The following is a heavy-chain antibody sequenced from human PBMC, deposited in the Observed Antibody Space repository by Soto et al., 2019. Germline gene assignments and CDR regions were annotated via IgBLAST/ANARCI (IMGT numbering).Heavy chain of an antibody. Sequence: SETLSLTCTVSGDSISSNNYYWGWIRQPPGKGLEWIGSMYHSGNTYHNPSLKSRVTISVDTSKNQLSLNLRSVTAADTAVYYCARHRGPTVRNYWGQGTLVTVSS. V-gene: IGHV4-39*01. J-gene: IGHJ4*02. CDR3: ARHRGPTVRNY. CDR2: MYHSGNT. D-gene: IGHD3-10*01. CDR1: GDSISSNNYY.